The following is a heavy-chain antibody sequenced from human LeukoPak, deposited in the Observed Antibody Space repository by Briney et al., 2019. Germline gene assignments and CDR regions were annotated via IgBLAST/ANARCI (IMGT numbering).Heavy chain of an antibody. J-gene: IGHJ6*04. D-gene: IGHD2-2*01. CDR2: IYCNGGRT. CDR3: ARAHESGESTSLMNV. CDR1: GFTFYDYV. V-gene: IGHV3-20*01. Sequence: GGSLRLSCAASGFTFYDYVMSWVRQAPGEGLEWVSGIYCNGGRTGYADSVKGRFTISRDNAKSSLYLQMYSLRAEDTALYHCARAHESGESTSLMNVWGKGTTVTVST.